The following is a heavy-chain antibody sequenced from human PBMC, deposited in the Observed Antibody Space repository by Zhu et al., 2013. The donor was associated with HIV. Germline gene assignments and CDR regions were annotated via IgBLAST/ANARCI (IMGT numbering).Heavy chain of an antibody. V-gene: IGHV1-18*01. CDR2: ISAYNGNT. J-gene: IGHJ6*02. D-gene: IGHD3-3*01. Sequence: QVQLVQSGAEVKKPGASVKVSCKASGYTFTSYGISWVRQAPGQGLEWMGWISAYNGNTNYAQKLQGRVTMTTDTSTSTAYMELRSLRSDDTAVYYCARTPGFLEWLLSSYYYYGMDVWGRRDRRSPSP. CDR3: ARTPGFLEWLLSSYYYYGMDV. CDR1: GYTFTSYG.